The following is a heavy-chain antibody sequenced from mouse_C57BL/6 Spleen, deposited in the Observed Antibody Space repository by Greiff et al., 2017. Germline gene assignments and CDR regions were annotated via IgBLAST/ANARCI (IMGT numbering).Heavy chain of an antibody. D-gene: IGHD1-1*01. CDR3: ARDGSSIFAY. J-gene: IGHJ3*01. V-gene: IGHV1-82*01. CDR1: GYAFSSSW. Sequence: VQLQQSGPELVKPGASVKISCKASGYAFSSSWMNWVKHRPGKGLEWIGRIYPGDGDTNYNGKFKGKATLTADKSSSTAYMQRSSLTSEDSAVYFCARDGSSIFAYWGQGTLVTVSA. CDR2: IYPGDGDT.